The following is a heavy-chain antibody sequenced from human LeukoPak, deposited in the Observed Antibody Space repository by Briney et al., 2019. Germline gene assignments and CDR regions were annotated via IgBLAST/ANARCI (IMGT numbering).Heavy chain of an antibody. CDR2: IKQDGSEK. Sequence: PGGSLRLSCAAFGFTFSTYAMAWVRQAPGKGLEWVANIKQDGSEKYYVDSVKGRFTISRDNAKNSLYLQMNSLRAEDTAVYYCARTLKPAFDYWGQGTLVTVSS. D-gene: IGHD6-25*01. V-gene: IGHV3-7*01. CDR3: ARTLKPAFDY. CDR1: GFTFSTYA. J-gene: IGHJ4*02.